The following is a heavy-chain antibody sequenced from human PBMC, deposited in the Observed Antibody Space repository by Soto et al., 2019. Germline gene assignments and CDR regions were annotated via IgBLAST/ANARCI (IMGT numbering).Heavy chain of an antibody. Sequence: ASVKVSCKASGYTFTSYGISWVRQAPGQGLEWTGWISAYNGNTNYAQKLQGRVTMTTDTSTSTAYMELRSLRSDDTAVYYCARVRDIVAKIYAFDIWGQGTMVTVSS. CDR2: ISAYNGNT. CDR3: ARVRDIVAKIYAFDI. V-gene: IGHV1-18*01. J-gene: IGHJ3*02. D-gene: IGHD5-12*01. CDR1: GYTFTSYG.